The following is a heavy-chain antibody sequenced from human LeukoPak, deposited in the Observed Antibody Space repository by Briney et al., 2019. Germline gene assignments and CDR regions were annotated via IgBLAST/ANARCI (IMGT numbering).Heavy chain of an antibody. CDR1: GFTVSSNY. V-gene: IGHV3-53*01. D-gene: IGHD3-22*01. CDR3: AGRYDSSGYPLH. CDR2: IYSGGST. Sequence: GGSLRLSCAASGFTVSSNYMSWVRQAPGKGLEWVSIIYSGGSTFYADSIKGRFTISRDNSKNTLYLQMNSLRAGDTAVYYCAGRYDSSGYPLHWGQGTLVTVSS. J-gene: IGHJ4*02.